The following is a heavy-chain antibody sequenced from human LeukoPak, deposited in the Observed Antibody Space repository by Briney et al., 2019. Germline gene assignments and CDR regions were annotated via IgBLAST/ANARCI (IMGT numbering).Heavy chain of an antibody. Sequence: PGRSLRLSCAASGFTFNTYAMSWVRQDRGGGRGWDSAISGSAANTYYADSVKGRFTISRDNSKNTLYLQMNSLRAEDTAVYYCAKEVPAVDYFDYWGQGTLVTVSS. CDR1: GFTFNTYA. V-gene: IGHV3-23*01. CDR3: AKEVPAVDYFDY. D-gene: IGHD2-2*01. CDR2: ISGSAANT. J-gene: IGHJ4*02.